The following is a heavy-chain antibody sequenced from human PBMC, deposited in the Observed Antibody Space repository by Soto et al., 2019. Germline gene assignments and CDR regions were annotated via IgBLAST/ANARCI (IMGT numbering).Heavy chain of an antibody. D-gene: IGHD3-10*01. CDR3: SGGGSGADDYCMYV. V-gene: IGHV5-10-1*01. CDR2: IDPSDSYT. J-gene: IGHJ6*02. CDR1: GYSFTSYW. Sequence: EVQLVQSGAEVKKPGESLRISCKGSGYSFTSYWISWVRQMPGKGLEWMGRIDPSDSYTNYSPSFQGHVTISADKSISTAYLQWCSLQASGTAMYYWSGGGSGADDYCMYVWGQGAAVTVSS.